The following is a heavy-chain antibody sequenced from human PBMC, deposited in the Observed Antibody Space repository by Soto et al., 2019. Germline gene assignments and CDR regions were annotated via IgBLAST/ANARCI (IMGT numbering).Heavy chain of an antibody. CDR3: AREESTGYCTSSSCYVRYYGMDG. V-gene: IGHV3-30-3*01. CDR2: ISNDGSNK. J-gene: IGHJ6*02. D-gene: IGHD2-2*01. CDR1: GFTFSSYA. Sequence: QVQLVESGGGVVQPGRSLRLSCEVSGFTFSSYALHWVRQAPGKGLEWLAIISNDGSNKYYADSVKGRFTISRDSSKNXLYLQMNSLRAEDTAVYYCAREESTGYCTSSSCYVRYYGMDGWGQGTTVTVSS.